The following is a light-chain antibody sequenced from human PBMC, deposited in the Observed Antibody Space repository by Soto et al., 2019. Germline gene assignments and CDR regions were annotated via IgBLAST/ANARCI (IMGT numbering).Light chain of an antibody. Sequence: IHMTLSPSSLSASVGDRVTPICRAGQSISSYLNWYQQKPGKAPKLLIFATSYLQGGVPSRFSGSGYSTDFNLTINGLQTEDFATYYCQQSFSFPRTFGQGTKVDIK. CDR3: QQSFSFPRT. CDR2: ATS. J-gene: IGKJ1*01. V-gene: IGKV1-39*01. CDR1: QSISSY.